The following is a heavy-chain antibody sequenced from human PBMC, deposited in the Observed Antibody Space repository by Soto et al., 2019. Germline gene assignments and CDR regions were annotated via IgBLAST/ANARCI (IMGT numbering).Heavy chain of an antibody. CDR2: INWNGGST. CDR1: GFTFDDYG. CDR3: ARVSCSSTSCYGMDV. J-gene: IGHJ6*02. V-gene: IGHV3-20*04. Sequence: PGGSLRLSCAASGFTFDDYGMNWVRQAPGKGLEWVSGINWNGGSTGYADSVKGRFTISRDNAKNSLYLQMNSLRAEDTALYYCARVSCSSTSCYGMDVWGQGTTVTVSS. D-gene: IGHD2-2*01.